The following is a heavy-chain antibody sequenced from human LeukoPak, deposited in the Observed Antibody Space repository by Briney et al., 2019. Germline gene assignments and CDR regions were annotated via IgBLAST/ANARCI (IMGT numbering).Heavy chain of an antibody. V-gene: IGHV4-61*02. CDR1: GGSISSGSYY. D-gene: IGHD6-13*01. CDR2: IYTSGST. Sequence: SQTLSLTCTVSGGSISSGSYYWSWIRQPAGKGLEWIGRIYTSGSTNYNPSLKSRVTISVDTSKNRFSLKLSSVTAADTAVYYCARMWLAAAGSRSGIVRAFDIWGQGTMVTVSS. J-gene: IGHJ3*02. CDR3: ARMWLAAAGSRSGIVRAFDI.